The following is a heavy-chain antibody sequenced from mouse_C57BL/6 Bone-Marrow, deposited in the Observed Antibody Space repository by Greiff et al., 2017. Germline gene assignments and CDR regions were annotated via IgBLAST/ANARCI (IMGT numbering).Heavy chain of an antibody. D-gene: IGHD1-1*02. Sequence: EVQRVESEGGLVQPGSSMKLSCTASGFTFSDYYMAWVRQVPEKGLEWVANINYDGSSTYYLDSLKSRFIISRDNAKNILYLQMSSLKSEDTATYDCAREGWYDYYAMDYWGQGTSVTVSS. J-gene: IGHJ4*01. CDR2: INYDGSST. V-gene: IGHV5-16*01. CDR1: GFTFSDYY. CDR3: AREGWYDYYAMDY.